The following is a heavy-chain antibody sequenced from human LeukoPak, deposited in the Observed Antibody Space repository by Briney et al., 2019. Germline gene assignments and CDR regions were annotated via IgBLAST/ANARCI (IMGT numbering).Heavy chain of an antibody. Sequence: GGSLRLSCAASGFTFSDYAMHWVRLTPGKGLEWVAVISFDGNNKFYADSVKGRFTISRDNSRNTLYLQMNSLRAEDTAVYSCTRGPRPLRYCSGRSCPSYYSGMDVWGQGTTVTVSS. V-gene: IGHV3-30*04. D-gene: IGHD2-15*01. CDR3: TRGPRPLRYCSGRSCPSYYSGMDV. CDR2: ISFDGNNK. CDR1: GFTFSDYA. J-gene: IGHJ6*02.